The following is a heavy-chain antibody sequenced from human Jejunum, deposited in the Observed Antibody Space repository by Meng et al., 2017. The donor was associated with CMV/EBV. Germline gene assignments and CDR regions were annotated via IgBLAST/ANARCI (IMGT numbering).Heavy chain of an antibody. D-gene: IGHD2-15*01. V-gene: IGHV3-64*02. Sequence: TFNNYARHWVRQAPRKGLEYVSAISSNGSSTYYADTVKGRFTTSRDNSKNTLHLQMDSLRAEDMAVYYCAARYCSSGSCYGYFDYWGQGTLVTVSS. CDR1: TFNNYA. CDR2: ISSNGSST. J-gene: IGHJ4*02. CDR3: AARYCSSGSCYGYFDY.